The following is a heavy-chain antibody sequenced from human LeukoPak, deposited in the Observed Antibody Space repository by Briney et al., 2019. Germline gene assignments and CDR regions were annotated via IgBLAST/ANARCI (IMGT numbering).Heavy chain of an antibody. J-gene: IGHJ6*02. D-gene: IGHD3-10*01. CDR3: ARTVFDFDYYGSERGYYYGMDV. CDR1: GGSISNYY. Sequence: PPETLSLTCTVSGGSISNYYWSWIRQPPGKGLEWIGYIYYSGRIHYNPSLKSRVTISVDTSKNQFSLKLSSVTAADTAVYYCARTVFDFDYYGSERGYYYGMDVWGQGTTVTVSS. V-gene: IGHV4-59*01. CDR2: IYYSGRI.